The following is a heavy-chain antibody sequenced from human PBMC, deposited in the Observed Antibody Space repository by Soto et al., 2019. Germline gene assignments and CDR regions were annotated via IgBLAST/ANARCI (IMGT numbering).Heavy chain of an antibody. Sequence: ASVKVSCKASGYTFTSYDINWVRQATGQGLEWMGWMNPNSGNTGYAQKFQGRVTMTRDDSMSTAYMELSSLRSEDTAVYYFAFLIVGATPFYYWGQGTLVTVYS. CDR2: MNPNSGNT. V-gene: IGHV1-8*01. CDR1: GYTFTSYD. J-gene: IGHJ4*02. CDR3: AFLIVGATPFYY. D-gene: IGHD1-26*01.